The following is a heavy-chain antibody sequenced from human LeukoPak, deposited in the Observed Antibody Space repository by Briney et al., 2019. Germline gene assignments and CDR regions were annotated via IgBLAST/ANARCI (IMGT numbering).Heavy chain of an antibody. CDR2: IKSKTDGGTT. J-gene: IGHJ4*02. CDR3: TTDDQYYYDSSGYYWVDY. D-gene: IGHD3-22*01. V-gene: IGHV3-15*01. Sequence: GGTLRLSCAASGFTFSNAWMSWVRKAPGKGQDLVCRIKSKTDGGTTDYAALVKGRFTISRADSKNTLYLQMNSLQTQDTAVYYCTTDDQYYYDSSGYYWVDYWGQGTLVTVSS. CDR1: GFTFSNAW.